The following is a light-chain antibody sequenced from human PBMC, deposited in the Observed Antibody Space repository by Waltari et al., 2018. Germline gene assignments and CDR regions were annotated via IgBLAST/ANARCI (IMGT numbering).Light chain of an antibody. Sequence: QSALTQPASVSGSPGQSITISCTGTTRDVGRYNYVAWYQCHPGKAPELLIYEVTNRPSGVSDRFSGSKSGNTASLSISGLQPEDEADYYCSSYTSIKTPYVVFGGGTKVTVL. V-gene: IGLV2-14*01. CDR3: SSYTSIKTPYVV. J-gene: IGLJ2*01. CDR2: EVT. CDR1: TRDVGRYNY.